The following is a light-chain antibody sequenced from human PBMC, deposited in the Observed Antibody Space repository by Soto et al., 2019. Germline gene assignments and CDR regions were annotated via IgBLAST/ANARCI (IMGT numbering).Light chain of an antibody. J-gene: IGKJ5*01. Sequence: EIVLTQSPATLSLSPGERATLSCRASQSVSSDLAWYQQKPGQAPRLLIYDASNRATGIPARFSGSGSGTDFTLTSSSLEPEDFAVYYCQQRSNWPTFGQGTRLEIK. CDR3: QQRSNWPT. CDR1: QSVSSD. V-gene: IGKV3-11*01. CDR2: DAS.